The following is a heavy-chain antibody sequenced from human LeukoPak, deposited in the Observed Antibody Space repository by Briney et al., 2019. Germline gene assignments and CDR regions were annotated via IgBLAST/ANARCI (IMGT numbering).Heavy chain of an antibody. D-gene: IGHD1-7*01. V-gene: IGHV3-74*01. CDR3: VKDLGGNYDY. J-gene: IGHJ4*02. CDR2: IDYDGSIT. Sequence: GRSLRLSCAASGFTFSSYWIHWVRQVPGKGLVWVSRIDYDGSITNYADSVKGRFTISRDNARNTLYLQMNSLRVDDTAVYYCVKDLGGNYDYWGQGTLVTVSS. CDR1: GFTFSSYW.